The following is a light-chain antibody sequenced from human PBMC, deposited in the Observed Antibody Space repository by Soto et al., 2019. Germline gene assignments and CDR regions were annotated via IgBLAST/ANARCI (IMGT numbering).Light chain of an antibody. J-gene: IGKJ1*01. V-gene: IGKV1-5*03. CDR1: QSIGSW. CDR3: QQYNTYRA. Sequence: DLQMTQSPSNLSASVGDRVTITCRASQSIGSWLAWHQQKPGKAPKLLIYKASTLESGVPSRFSRSGSGTEFTLTISSLQPDDFATYYCQQYNTYRAFGQGTKVEI. CDR2: KAS.